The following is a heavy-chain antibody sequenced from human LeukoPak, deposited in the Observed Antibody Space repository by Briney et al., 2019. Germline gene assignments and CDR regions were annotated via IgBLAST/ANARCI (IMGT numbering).Heavy chain of an antibody. CDR2: INHSGST. CDR3: PGGRNDYGNYRFGY. V-gene: IGHV4-34*01. CDR1: GESFSGYY. D-gene: IGHD4-11*01. J-gene: IGHJ4*02. Sequence: SETLSLTCAVYGESFSGYYWSWIRQPPGKGLEWIGEINHSGSTNYNPSLKSRVTISVDTSKNQFSLKLSSVTAADTAVYYGPGGRNDYGNYRFGYWAEGTLVTVFS.